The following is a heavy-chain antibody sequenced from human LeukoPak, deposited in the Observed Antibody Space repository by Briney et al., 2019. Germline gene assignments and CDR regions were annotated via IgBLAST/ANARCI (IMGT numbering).Heavy chain of an antibody. CDR2: ISYDGSNK. Sequence: GGSLRLSCAASGFTFSSYAMHWVRQAPGKGLEWVAVISYDGSNKYYADSVKGRFTISRDNSKNTLYLQMNSLRAEDTAVYYCASQTGYFDLWGRGTLVTVSS. V-gene: IGHV3-30*04. J-gene: IGHJ2*01. CDR3: ASQTGYFDL. CDR1: GFTFSSYA.